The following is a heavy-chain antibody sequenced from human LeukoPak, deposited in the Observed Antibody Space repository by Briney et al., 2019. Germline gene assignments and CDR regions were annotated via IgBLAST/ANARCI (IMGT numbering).Heavy chain of an antibody. CDR3: ARSPYYYDSSGYYYGMDV. CDR2: IYYSGST. Sequence: PSETLSLTCTVSGGSISSYYWSWIRQPPGKGLEWIGYIYYSGSTNYNPSLKSRATISVDTSKNQFSLKLSSVTAADTAVYYCARSPYYYDSSGYYYGMDVWGQGTTVTVSS. J-gene: IGHJ6*02. CDR1: GGSISSYY. D-gene: IGHD3-22*01. V-gene: IGHV4-59*01.